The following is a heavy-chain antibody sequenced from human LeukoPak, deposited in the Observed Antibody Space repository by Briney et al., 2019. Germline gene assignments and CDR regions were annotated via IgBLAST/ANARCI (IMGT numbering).Heavy chain of an antibody. CDR2: IKQDGSEN. CDR3: ARDSSGWAFDY. D-gene: IGHD6-19*01. CDR1: GLTFSSYW. V-gene: IGHV3-7*01. J-gene: IGHJ4*02. Sequence: GGSLRLSCAASGLTFSSYWMSWVRQAPGKGLEWVANIKQDGSENYYVDSVKGRFTISRDNAKNSLYLQMNSLRAEDTAVYYCARDSSGWAFDYWGQGTRVTVSS.